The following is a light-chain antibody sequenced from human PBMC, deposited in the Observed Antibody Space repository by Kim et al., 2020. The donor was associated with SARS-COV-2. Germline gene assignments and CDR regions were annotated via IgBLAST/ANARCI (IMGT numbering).Light chain of an antibody. V-gene: IGLV2-11*01. J-gene: IGLJ3*02. CDR2: DVR. CDR3: CSYAGSWV. CDR1: TRYVCDYNS. Sequence: SPGQPVTISCTGSTRYVCDYNSVSCYQQHPGNAPNLMIYDVRKRPSGVPARFSGSKSGATASLAISGLQAEDEADYYCCSYAGSWVFGGGTKLTVL.